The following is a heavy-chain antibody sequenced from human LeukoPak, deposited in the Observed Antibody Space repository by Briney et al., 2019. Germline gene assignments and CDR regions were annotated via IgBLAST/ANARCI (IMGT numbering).Heavy chain of an antibody. Sequence: SETLSLTCTVSGGSISSYYWSWIRQPPGKGLDWIGYIYYSGSTNYNPSLKSRVTISVDTSKNQFSLKLSSVTAADTAVYYCARLVERGFDYWGQGTLVTVSS. CDR2: IYYSGST. J-gene: IGHJ4*02. CDR3: ARLVERGFDY. D-gene: IGHD1-1*01. CDR1: GGSISSYY. V-gene: IGHV4-59*08.